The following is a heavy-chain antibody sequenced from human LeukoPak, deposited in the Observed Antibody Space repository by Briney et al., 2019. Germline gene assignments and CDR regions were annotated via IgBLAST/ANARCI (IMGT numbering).Heavy chain of an antibody. V-gene: IGHV3-48*03. CDR2: ISSSGSTI. CDR1: GFTFSSYE. D-gene: IGHD3-10*02. CDR3: AELGITMIGGV. Sequence: GGSLRLSCAASGFTFSSYEMNWVRQAPGEGLEWVSYISSSGSTIYYADSVKGRFTISRDNAKNSLYLQMNSLRAEDTAVYYCAELGITMIGGVWGKGTTVTVSS. J-gene: IGHJ6*04.